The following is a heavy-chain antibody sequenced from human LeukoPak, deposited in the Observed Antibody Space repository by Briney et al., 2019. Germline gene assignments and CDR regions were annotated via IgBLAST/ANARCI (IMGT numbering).Heavy chain of an antibody. CDR3: ARDCSSTSCSLDAFDI. D-gene: IGHD2-2*01. J-gene: IGHJ3*02. V-gene: IGHV3-23*01. CDR2: ISGSGGST. CDR1: GFTFSSYA. Sequence: GGSLRLSCAASGFTFSSYAMSWVRRAPGKGLEWVSAISGSGGSTYYADSVKGRFTISRDNSKNTLYLQMNSLRAEDTAVYYCARDCSSTSCSLDAFDIWGQGTMVTVSS.